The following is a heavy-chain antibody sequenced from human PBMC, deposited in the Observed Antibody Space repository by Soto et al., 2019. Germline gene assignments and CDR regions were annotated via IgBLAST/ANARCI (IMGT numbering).Heavy chain of an antibody. Sequence: PSETLSLTCTVSGGSISSGGYYWSWIRQHPGKGLEWIGYIYYSGSTNYNPSLKSRVTISVDTSKNQVSLKLSSVTAEDTAVYYCARDWHTPDYDFWSGDKTDYYYYGMDVWGQGTTVTVSS. V-gene: IGHV4-31*03. J-gene: IGHJ6*02. D-gene: IGHD3-3*01. CDR2: IYYSGST. CDR1: GGSISSGGYY. CDR3: ARDWHTPDYDFWSGDKTDYYYYGMDV.